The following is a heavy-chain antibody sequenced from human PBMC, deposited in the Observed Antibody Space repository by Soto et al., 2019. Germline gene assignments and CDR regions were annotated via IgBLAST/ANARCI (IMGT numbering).Heavy chain of an antibody. Sequence: SETLSLTCTVSGGSISSSSYYWGWIRQPPGKGLEWIGNIYYSGSTYYNPSLKSRVTISVDTSKNQFSLKLSSVTAADTAVYYCARLVQRSLDYWGQGTLVTVS. CDR1: GGSISSSSYY. CDR3: ARLVQRSLDY. D-gene: IGHD3-10*01. V-gene: IGHV4-39*01. CDR2: IYYSGST. J-gene: IGHJ4*02.